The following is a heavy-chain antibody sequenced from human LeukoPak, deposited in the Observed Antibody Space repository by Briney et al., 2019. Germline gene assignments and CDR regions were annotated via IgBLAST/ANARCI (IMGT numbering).Heavy chain of an antibody. CDR1: GGSISSYY. Sequence: PSETLSLTCTVSGGSISSYYWSWIRQPPGKGLEWIGYIYYSGSTNYNPSLKSRVTISVDTSKNQFSLKLSSVTAADTAVYYCASPNWKDRSIDYWGQGTLVTVSS. D-gene: IGHD1-1*01. CDR3: ASPNWKDRSIDY. V-gene: IGHV4-59*12. CDR2: IYYSGST. J-gene: IGHJ4*02.